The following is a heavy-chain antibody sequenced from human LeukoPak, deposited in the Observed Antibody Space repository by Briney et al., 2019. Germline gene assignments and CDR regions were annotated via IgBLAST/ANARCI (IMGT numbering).Heavy chain of an antibody. Sequence: GASVKVSCKASGYTFTGYYMHWVRQAPGQGLEWMGWINPNSGGTNYAQKFQGRVTMTRDTSISIAYMELSRLRSDDTAVYYCARADSGYGKIFDYWGQGTLVTVSS. CDR2: INPNSGGT. D-gene: IGHD5-12*01. CDR3: ARADSGYGKIFDY. J-gene: IGHJ4*02. CDR1: GYTFTGYY. V-gene: IGHV1-2*02.